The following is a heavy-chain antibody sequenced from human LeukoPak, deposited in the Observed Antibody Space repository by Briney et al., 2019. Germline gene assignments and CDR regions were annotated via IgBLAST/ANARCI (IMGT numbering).Heavy chain of an antibody. CDR1: GDSSSSDY. V-gene: IGHV4-4*09. J-gene: IGHJ5*02. Sequence: SETLSLTCTVSGDSSSSDYWNWIRQPPGKGLEWIGYIYPSGSTNFNPSLKSRVTMSLDTSKNQFSLKLSSVTAADTAVYYCAREIRSFLGRWFDPWGQGTLVTVSS. CDR3: AREIRSFLGRWFDP. CDR2: IYPSGST. D-gene: IGHD3-10*01.